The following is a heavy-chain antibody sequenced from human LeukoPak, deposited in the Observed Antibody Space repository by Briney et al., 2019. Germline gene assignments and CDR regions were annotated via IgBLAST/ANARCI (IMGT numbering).Heavy chain of an antibody. CDR2: IIPIFGTA. V-gene: IGHV1-69*06. CDR3: ARGGPSGYVVIEY. CDR1: GGTFSSYA. J-gene: IGHJ4*02. D-gene: IGHD5-12*01. Sequence: SVKVSCKASGGTFSSYAISWVRQAPGQGLQWMGGIIPIFGTANYAQKFQGRVTITADKSTSTAYMELSSLRSEDTAVYYCARGGPSGYVVIEYWGQGTLVTVSS.